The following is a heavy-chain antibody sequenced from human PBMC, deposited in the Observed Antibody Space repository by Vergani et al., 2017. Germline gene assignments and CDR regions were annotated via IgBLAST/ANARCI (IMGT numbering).Heavy chain of an antibody. V-gene: IGHV3-21*01. D-gene: IGHD3-3*01. CDR3: ARDLKGTSYYDVWSHPQGDFDY. J-gene: IGHJ4*02. Sequence: EVQLVESGGGLVKPGGSLRLSCAASGFTFSTYSMNWVRQAPGKGLEWVSSISSSSRYIYYADSVKGRFTISRDNAKNSLYLQMNSLRAEDTAVYYCARDLKGTSYYDVWSHPQGDFDYWGQGTLVTVSS. CDR2: ISSSSRYI. CDR1: GFTFSTYS.